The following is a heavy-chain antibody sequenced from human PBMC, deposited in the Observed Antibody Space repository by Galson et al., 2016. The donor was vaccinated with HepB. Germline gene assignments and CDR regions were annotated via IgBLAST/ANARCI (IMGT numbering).Heavy chain of an antibody. CDR1: GFTVSSYS. J-gene: IGHJ6*02. V-gene: IGHV3-48*02. Sequence: SLRLSCAASGFTVSSYSMNWVRQAPGKGLEWVSSMSSSGSTMYYADSVKGRFTISRDIAQNSLYLQMNSLRYEDTAVYYCAKDGGQQVVRWERLRKVYYYYATDVWGQGTTVTVSS. D-gene: IGHD4-23*01. CDR3: AKDGGQQVVRWERLRKVYYYYATDV. CDR2: MSSSGSTM.